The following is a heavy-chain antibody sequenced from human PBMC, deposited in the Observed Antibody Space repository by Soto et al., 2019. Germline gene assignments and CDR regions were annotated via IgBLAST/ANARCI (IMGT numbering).Heavy chain of an antibody. D-gene: IGHD4-17*01. Sequence: QVQLQESSPGLVKPSETLSLTCTVSGVSVSSGSYFWSWIRQPPGKGLEWIGYIYYSGSTNYNSSLKSRVTISIDTSKNQFSLKLSSVTAADTAVYYCARGYGDYSPYIGYYYGMDVRGQGTTVTVSS. J-gene: IGHJ6*02. V-gene: IGHV4-61*01. CDR2: IYYSGST. CDR3: ARGYGDYSPYIGYYYGMDV. CDR1: GVSVSSGSYF.